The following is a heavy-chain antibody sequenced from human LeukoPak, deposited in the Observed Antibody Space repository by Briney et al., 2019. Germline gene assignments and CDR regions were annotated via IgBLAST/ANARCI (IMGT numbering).Heavy chain of an antibody. J-gene: IGHJ6*03. V-gene: IGHV3-20*04. CDR1: GFTLDDYG. CDR2: ISWNGGSI. CDR3: ASGPYYYYYMAV. Sequence: GGSLRLSCAASGFTLDDYGMSWVRQVSGRGLEWVSGISWNGGSIGYADSVRGRFTISRDNAKNSLYLQMNSLRAEDTALYYCASGPYYYYYMAVWGKGTTVTVSS.